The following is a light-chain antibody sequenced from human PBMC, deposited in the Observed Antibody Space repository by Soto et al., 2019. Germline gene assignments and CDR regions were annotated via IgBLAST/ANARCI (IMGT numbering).Light chain of an antibody. CDR1: QSISSW. V-gene: IGKV1-5*01. J-gene: IGKJ5*01. CDR2: GAS. CDR3: QQFNSYPIT. Sequence: DIQMTQSPSTLSASVGDRVTITCRASQSISSWLAWYQQKPGQAPRFLIYGASSRATGIPDRFSGSGSGTEFTLTISSLQPEDFATYYCQQFNSYPITFGQGTRLEIK.